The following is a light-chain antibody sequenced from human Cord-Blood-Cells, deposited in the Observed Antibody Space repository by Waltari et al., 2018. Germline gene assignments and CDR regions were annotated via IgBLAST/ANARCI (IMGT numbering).Light chain of an antibody. CDR3: AAWDDSLSGYV. CDR2: RNN. CDR1: SSHIGSNY. Sequence: QSVLTQPPSASGTPGQRVTIPCSGSSSHIGSNYVYWYPQLPGTAPKLLIYRNNQRPSGVPDRFSGSKSGTSASLAISGLRSEDEADYYCAAWDDSLSGYVFGTGTKVTVL. J-gene: IGLJ1*01. V-gene: IGLV1-47*01.